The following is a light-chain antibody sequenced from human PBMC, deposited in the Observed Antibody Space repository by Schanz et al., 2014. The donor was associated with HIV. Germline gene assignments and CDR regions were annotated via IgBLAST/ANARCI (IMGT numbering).Light chain of an antibody. CDR1: QSVSSN. CDR3: QQRSTWPYT. CDR2: DAS. V-gene: IGKV3-11*01. Sequence: EIVMTQSPATLSVSLGERVTLSCRASQSVSSNLAWYHQKPGQPPRLLISDASRRATGIPARFSGSGSGTDFSLTISSLEPEDVAVYYCQQRSTWPYTFGQGTKLEIK. J-gene: IGKJ2*01.